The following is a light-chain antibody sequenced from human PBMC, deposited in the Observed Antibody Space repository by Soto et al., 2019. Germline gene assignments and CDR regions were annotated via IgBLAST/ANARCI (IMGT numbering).Light chain of an antibody. CDR1: SSDVGNYNY. Sequence: QSALTQPASVSGSPGQSITISCIGTSSDVGNYNYVSWYQQHPGKAPKVVIYEVSNRPSGVSNRFSGSKSGNTASLTISGLQAEDEADYYCSSYTSSNTLVFGTGTKVTVL. CDR2: EVS. V-gene: IGLV2-14*01. J-gene: IGLJ1*01. CDR3: SSYTSSNTLV.